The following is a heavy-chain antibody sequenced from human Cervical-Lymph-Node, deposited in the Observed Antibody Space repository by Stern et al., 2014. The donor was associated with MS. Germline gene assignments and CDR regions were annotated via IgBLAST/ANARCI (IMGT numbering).Heavy chain of an antibody. CDR1: GFTFSRYG. V-gene: IGHV3-30*03. Sequence: MQLVESGGAVVQPGRSLRLSCAASGFTFSRYGMHWVRQAPGKGLEWWTVISYDGNHKYYAASVKGRFTISRDNSKNTLHLQMNSVTPDDTAIYYCARDYEDTSMLFDHWGQGTLVTVSS. D-gene: IGHD2-8*01. J-gene: IGHJ4*02. CDR2: ISYDGNHK. CDR3: ARDYEDTSMLFDH.